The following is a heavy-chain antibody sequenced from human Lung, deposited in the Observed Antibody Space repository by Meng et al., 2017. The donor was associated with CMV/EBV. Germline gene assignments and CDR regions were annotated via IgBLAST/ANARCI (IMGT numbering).Heavy chain of an antibody. Sequence: QVQLRESGPALVKPAATLPLTCAVSGDSITNHNWWAWVRQPPGKGLEWIGEIPHRGSSAYNPSLKSRVSMSIDKSKNQFSLKLTSVTAADTAVYHCLRRSGGSVWGQGTLVTVSS. CDR2: IPHRGSS. D-gene: IGHD3-10*01. CDR1: GDSITNHNW. CDR3: LRRSGGSV. J-gene: IGHJ1*01. V-gene: IGHV4-4*02.